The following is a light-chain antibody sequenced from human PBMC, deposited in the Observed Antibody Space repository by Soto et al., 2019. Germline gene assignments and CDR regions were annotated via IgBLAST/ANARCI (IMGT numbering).Light chain of an antibody. Sequence: EIVLTQSPGTLSLSPGERATLSCRASQSVSSSYFAWYQQKPGQAPRQLIYGASSRATGIPNRFSGSGSGTDFTLTITRLEPEDFAVYYCQHYRTSFGGGTRVEIK. V-gene: IGKV3-20*01. J-gene: IGKJ4*02. CDR3: QHYRTS. CDR1: QSVSSSY. CDR2: GAS.